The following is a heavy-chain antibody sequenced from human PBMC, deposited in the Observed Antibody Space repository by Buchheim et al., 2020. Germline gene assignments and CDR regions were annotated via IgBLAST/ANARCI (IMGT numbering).Heavy chain of an antibody. J-gene: IGHJ6*02. CDR3: ASGEGYCSGGSCYGSSYYYYGMDV. CDR1: GGSISSSNW. CDR2: IYHSGST. D-gene: IGHD2-15*01. V-gene: IGHV4-4*02. Sequence: QVQLQESGPGLVKPSGTLSPTCAVSGGSISSSNWWSWVRQPPGKGLEWIGEIYHSGSTNYNPSLKSRVTISVDKSKNQFSPKLSSVTAADTAVYYCASGEGYCSGGSCYGSSYYYYGMDVWGQGTT.